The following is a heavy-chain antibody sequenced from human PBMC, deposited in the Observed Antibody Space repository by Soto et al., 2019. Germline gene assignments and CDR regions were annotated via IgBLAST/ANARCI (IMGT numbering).Heavy chain of an antibody. CDR3: ARGARYYDSSGYYIFDY. Sequence: SETLSLTCAVYGGSFSGYYWSWIRQPPGKGLEWIGEINHSGSTNYNPSLKSRVTISVDTSKNQFSLKLSSVTAADTAVYYCARGARYYDSSGYYIFDYWGQGTLVTVSS. V-gene: IGHV4-34*01. D-gene: IGHD3-22*01. CDR2: INHSGST. CDR1: GGSFSGYY. J-gene: IGHJ4*02.